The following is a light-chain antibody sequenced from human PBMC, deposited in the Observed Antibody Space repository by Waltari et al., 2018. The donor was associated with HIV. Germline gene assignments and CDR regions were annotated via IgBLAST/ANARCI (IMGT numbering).Light chain of an antibody. CDR2: GAS. V-gene: IGKV3-20*01. Sequence: EIVLTQSPGTLSLSPGERATLSCRASQSVDSSFLGWYQQKPGQAPRLLIFGASSRATGTPDRFSGSGSGTDFTLTVNRLEPEDFAVYYCQQHDIYTWTFGPGTRVDIK. CDR3: QQHDIYTWT. CDR1: QSVDSSF. J-gene: IGKJ1*01.